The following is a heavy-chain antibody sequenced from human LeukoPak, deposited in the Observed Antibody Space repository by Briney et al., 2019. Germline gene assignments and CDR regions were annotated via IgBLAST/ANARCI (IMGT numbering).Heavy chain of an antibody. D-gene: IGHD5-12*01. CDR1: GFTFSSYS. CDR2: ISSSSSYI. J-gene: IGHJ4*02. Sequence: GGSLRLSCDASGFTFSSYSMDWVRQAPGKGLEWVSSISSSSSYIYYADSVKGRFTISRDNAKNSLYLQMNSLRAEDTAVYYCARDGVATTDYWGQGTLVTVSS. V-gene: IGHV3-21*01. CDR3: ARDGVATTDY.